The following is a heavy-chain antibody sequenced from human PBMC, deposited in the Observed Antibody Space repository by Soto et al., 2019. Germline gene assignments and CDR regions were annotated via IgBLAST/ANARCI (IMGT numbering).Heavy chain of an antibody. Sequence: EVQLLDSGGGLVQPGGSLRLSCAASGFTFSNYAMTWVRQGPGKGLEWVSGISGSGGRSYYADSVKGRFTISRDNSKSTLYLQMNSLRDEDTAVYYCAKAYFVWSSDQPYYFDYWGQGTLVTVSS. CDR3: AKAYFVWSSDQPYYFDY. D-gene: IGHD3-16*01. CDR2: ISGSGGRS. CDR1: GFTFSNYA. V-gene: IGHV3-23*01. J-gene: IGHJ4*02.